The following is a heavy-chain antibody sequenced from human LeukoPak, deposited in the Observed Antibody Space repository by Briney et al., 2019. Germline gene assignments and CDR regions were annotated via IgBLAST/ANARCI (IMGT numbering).Heavy chain of an antibody. CDR2: ISSNSSTK. V-gene: IGHV3-48*01. D-gene: IGHD1-26*01. Sequence: GGTLRLSCAASVLTFSIYSMNGVRQAPGKGLEGGSDISSNSSTKYYADAAKRRLTIPRDNAKNSLYLQMNSLRAEDTAVYYCARTLVGATRPYYFEYWGQGTLVTVSS. J-gene: IGHJ4*02. CDR1: VLTFSIYS. CDR3: ARTLVGATRPYYFEY.